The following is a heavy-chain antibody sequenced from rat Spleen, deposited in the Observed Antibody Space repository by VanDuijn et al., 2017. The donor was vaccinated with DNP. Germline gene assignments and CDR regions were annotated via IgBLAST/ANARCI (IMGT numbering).Heavy chain of an antibody. D-gene: IGHD1-6*01. Sequence: EVQLVETGGGLVQPGRSLKLSCAASGFTFSKYDMAWVRQAPKKGLEWVAAISPSGSRTYNPDSVKGRFTISRDNAKSSLYLQMNSLKSEDTATYYCARGVYYGSSWAFDYWGQGVMVTVSS. CDR1: GFTFSKYD. CDR3: ARGVYYGSSWAFDY. J-gene: IGHJ2*01. CDR2: ISPSGSRT. V-gene: IGHV5-25*01.